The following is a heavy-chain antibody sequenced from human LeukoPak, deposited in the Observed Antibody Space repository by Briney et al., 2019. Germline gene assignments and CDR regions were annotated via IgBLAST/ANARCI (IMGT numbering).Heavy chain of an antibody. CDR1: GFTFSSYW. CDR3: ARDRGVVTAGFDY. CDR2: ISSSGSTI. V-gene: IGHV3-48*04. Sequence: GGSLRLSCAASGFTFSSYWMTWVRQAPGKGLEWVSYISSSGSTIYYADSVKGRFTISRDNAKNSLYLQMNSLRAEDTAVYYCARDRGVVTAGFDYWGQGTLVTVSS. J-gene: IGHJ4*02. D-gene: IGHD2-21*02.